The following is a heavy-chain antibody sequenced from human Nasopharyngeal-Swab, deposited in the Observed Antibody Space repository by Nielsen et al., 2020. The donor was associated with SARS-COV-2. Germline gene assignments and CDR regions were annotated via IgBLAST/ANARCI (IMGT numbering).Heavy chain of an antibody. CDR3: VRDLYYDFWSGSNIDSY. D-gene: IGHD3-3*01. CDR1: GYSLTSDA. J-gene: IGHJ4*02. CDR2: INTNTGNP. Sequence: ASVKVSCKASGYSLTSDAMNWVRQAPGQGLEWVGWINTNTGNPTYAQGFTGRFVFSLDTSVSTAYLQISSLKAEDTAVYYCVRDLYYDFWSGSNIDSYWGQGTLVTVSS. V-gene: IGHV7-4-1*02.